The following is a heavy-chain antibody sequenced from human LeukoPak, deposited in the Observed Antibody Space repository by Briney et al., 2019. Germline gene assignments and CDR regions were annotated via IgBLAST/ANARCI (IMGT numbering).Heavy chain of an antibody. CDR1: GGSISSGSYY. CDR2: IYYSGST. D-gene: IGHD3-22*01. Sequence: PSQTLSLTCTVSGGSISSGSYYWGWIRQPPGKGLEWIGSIYYSGSTYYNPSLKSRVTISVDTSKNQFSLKLSSVTAADTAVYYCARDYAYYYGSSGFDYWGQGTLVTVSS. V-gene: IGHV4-39*07. J-gene: IGHJ4*02. CDR3: ARDYAYYYGSSGFDY.